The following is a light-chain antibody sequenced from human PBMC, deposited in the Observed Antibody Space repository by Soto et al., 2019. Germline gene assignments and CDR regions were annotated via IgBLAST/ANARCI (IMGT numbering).Light chain of an antibody. V-gene: IGLV1-47*01. CDR2: RND. CDR1: SSNIGSNY. CDR3: AAWDDSLSVWV. J-gene: IGLJ3*02. Sequence: QSVLTQPPSASGTPGQRVTVSCSGSSSNIGSNYIYWYQFVPGTAPQLLIYRNDQRPSGVPDRFSGSKSGASASLAIIGLRSADEADYYCAAWDDSLSVWVFGGGTKVTVL.